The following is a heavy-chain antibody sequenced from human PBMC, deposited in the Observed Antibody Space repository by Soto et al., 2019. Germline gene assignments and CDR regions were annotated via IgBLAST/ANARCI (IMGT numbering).Heavy chain of an antibody. D-gene: IGHD3-22*01. CDR3: AKDGPYYYDSSGYPDC. V-gene: IGHV3-30*18. CDR2: ISYDGSNK. CDR1: GFTFSSYG. Sequence: GGSLRLSCAASGFTFSSYGMHWVRQSPGKGLEWVAVISYDGSNKYYADSVKGRFTISRDNSKNTLYLQMNSLRAEDTAVYYCAKDGPYYYDSSGYPDCWGQGTLVTVSS. J-gene: IGHJ4*02.